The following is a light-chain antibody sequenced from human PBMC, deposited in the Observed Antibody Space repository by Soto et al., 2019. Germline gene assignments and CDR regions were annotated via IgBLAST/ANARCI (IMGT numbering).Light chain of an antibody. CDR1: NIGSKS. V-gene: IGLV3-21*04. CDR3: QVWDSSSDHPGV. J-gene: IGLJ2*01. Sequence: SYELTQPPSVSVAPGKPARITCGGNNIGSKSVHWYQQKPGQAPVLVIYYDSDRPSGLPERFSGSNSGNTATLTISRVEAGDEADYYCQVWDSSSDHPGVFGGGTKLTVL. CDR2: YDS.